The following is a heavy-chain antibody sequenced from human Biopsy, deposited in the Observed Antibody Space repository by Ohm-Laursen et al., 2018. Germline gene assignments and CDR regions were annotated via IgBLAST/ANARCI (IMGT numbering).Heavy chain of an antibody. Sequence: TLSLTCIVSGGSFTGHYWSWIRQPPGKGLEWIGHISYTGYTSYNASLKSRVTISVDTSRNHFSPRLSSLTAADTAVYYCARGSNDFGGLYFPRWGQGTLLTVSS. CDR1: GGSFTGHY. D-gene: IGHD4-23*01. V-gene: IGHV4-59*11. CDR3: ARGSNDFGGLYFPR. CDR2: ISYTGYT. J-gene: IGHJ4*02.